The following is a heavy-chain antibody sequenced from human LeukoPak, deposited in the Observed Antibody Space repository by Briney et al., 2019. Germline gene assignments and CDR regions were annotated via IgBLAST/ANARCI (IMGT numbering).Heavy chain of an antibody. J-gene: IGHJ4*02. V-gene: IGHV3-23*01. CDR1: GFTFSSYG. CDR2: ISGSGGST. CDR3: AKDKYSSSWFDY. Sequence: GGTLRLSCAASGFTFSSYGMSWVRQAPGKGLEWVSAISGSGGSTYYADPVKGRFTISRDNSKNTLYLQMNSLRAEDTAVYYCAKDKYSSSWFDYWGQGTLVTVSS. D-gene: IGHD6-13*01.